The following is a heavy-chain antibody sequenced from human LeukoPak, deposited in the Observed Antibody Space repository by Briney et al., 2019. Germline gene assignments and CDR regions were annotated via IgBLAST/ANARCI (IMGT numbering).Heavy chain of an antibody. D-gene: IGHD1-26*01. CDR2: ISAYNGNT. Sequence: ASVKVSRKASGYTFTSYGISWVRQAPGQGLEWMGWISAYNGNTNYAQKFQGRVTITADESTSTAYMELSSLRSEDTAVYYCARGPQRVLVGATGHFDYWGQGTLVTVSS. J-gene: IGHJ4*02. CDR3: ARGPQRVLVGATGHFDY. CDR1: GYTFTSYG. V-gene: IGHV1-18*01.